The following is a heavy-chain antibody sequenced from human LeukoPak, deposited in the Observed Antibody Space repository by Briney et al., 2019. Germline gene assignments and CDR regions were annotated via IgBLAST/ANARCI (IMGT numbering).Heavy chain of an antibody. CDR2: INQIGSEK. Sequence: GGSLRLSCAASGFTFSKYWMSWVRRAPGKGLEWVANINQIGSEKYYVDSVKGRFTISRDNAKNSLYLQMNSLRAEDTAVYYCARDKEEMIRAPYAFGIWGQGTMVTVSS. J-gene: IGHJ3*02. CDR1: GFTFSKYW. V-gene: IGHV3-7*01. D-gene: IGHD3-10*01. CDR3: ARDKEEMIRAPYAFGI.